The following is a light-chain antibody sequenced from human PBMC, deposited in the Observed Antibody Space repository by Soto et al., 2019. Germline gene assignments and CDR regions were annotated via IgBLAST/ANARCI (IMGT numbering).Light chain of an antibody. Sequence: DIPMTQSPSTLSASVGDRVTITCRASQEISSWLAWYQQKPGQPPNLLIQDASTLESGVPSRFSGSGSGTDFPLAISSLQHDDFATYYCQRSSTFPYSFGQGDKRESK. V-gene: IGKV1-5*01. CDR2: DAS. J-gene: IGKJ2*03. CDR1: QEISSW. CDR3: QRSSTFPYS.